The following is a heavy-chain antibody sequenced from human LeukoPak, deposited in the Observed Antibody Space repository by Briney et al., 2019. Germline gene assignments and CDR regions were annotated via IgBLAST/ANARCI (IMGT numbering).Heavy chain of an antibody. V-gene: IGHV3-9*01. J-gene: IGHJ3*02. D-gene: IGHD4-17*01. CDR2: ISWNSGSI. CDR1: GFTFDDYA. CDR3: ARRTYGDYGDDAFDI. Sequence: GGSLRLSCAASGFTFDDYAMHWVRQAPGKGLEWVSGISWNSGSIGYADSVKGRFTISRDNAKNSLYLQMNSLRAEDTAVYYCARRTYGDYGDDAFDIWGQGTMVTVSS.